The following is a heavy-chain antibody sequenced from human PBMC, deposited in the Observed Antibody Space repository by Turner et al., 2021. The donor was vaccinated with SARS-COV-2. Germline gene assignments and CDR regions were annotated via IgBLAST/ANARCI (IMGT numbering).Heavy chain of an antibody. J-gene: IGHJ6*02. D-gene: IGHD3-3*01. V-gene: IGHV3-21*01. CDR1: GFTFSSYS. CDR3: ARDYYDFWSGYNSYYYGMDV. Sequence: EVQLVESGGGLVKPGGSLRLSCAASGFTFSSYSMNWVRQAPGKGLEWISSIISRSSYIYDADSVKGRFTISRDNAKNSLYLQMNSLRAEDTAVYYCARDYYDFWSGYNSYYYGMDVWGQGTTVTVSS. CDR2: IISRSSYI.